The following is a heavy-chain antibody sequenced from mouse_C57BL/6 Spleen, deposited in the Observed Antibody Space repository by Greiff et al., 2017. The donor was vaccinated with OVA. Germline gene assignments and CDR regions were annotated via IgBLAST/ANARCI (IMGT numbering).Heavy chain of an antibody. V-gene: IGHV5-9*01. CDR1: GFTFSSYT. D-gene: IGHD2-1*01. Sequence: EVKVEESGGGLVKPGGSLKLSCAASGFTFSSYTMSWVRQTPEKRLEWVATISGGGGNTYYPDSVKGRFTISRDNAKNTLYLQMSSLRSEDTALYYCARQIYYGNYGAMDYWGQGTSVTVSS. J-gene: IGHJ4*01. CDR2: ISGGGGNT. CDR3: ARQIYYGNYGAMDY.